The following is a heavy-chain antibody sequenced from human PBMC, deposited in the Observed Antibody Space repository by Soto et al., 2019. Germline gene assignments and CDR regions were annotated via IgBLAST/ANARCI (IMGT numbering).Heavy chain of an antibody. D-gene: IGHD6-19*01. CDR3: AKNAIYMAVTGPFDY. CDR2: IAHDGSRQ. V-gene: IGHV3-30*18. J-gene: IGHJ4*02. Sequence: GGSLRLSCAASGNFFTNYGMHWVRQAPGKGPEWVALIAHDGSRQYYRDSVKGRFTVSRDNSKNTLYLQMNSLRVEDTAVYYCAKNAIYMAVTGPFDYWGQGTLVTSPQ. CDR1: GNFFTNYG.